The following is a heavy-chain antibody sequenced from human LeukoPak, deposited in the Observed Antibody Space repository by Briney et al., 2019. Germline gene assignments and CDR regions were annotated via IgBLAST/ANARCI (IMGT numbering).Heavy chain of an antibody. D-gene: IGHD4-11*01. CDR1: GFTFTTYR. J-gene: IGHJ6*03. V-gene: IGHV3-7*01. CDR3: TRVEETATTAAIIRKYSYYYYYMDV. CDR2: INQDGSEK. Sequence: GGSLRLSCAASGFTFTTYRMSWVRQAPGKGLEWVANINQDGSEKHYVDSVKGRFTISRDKAKNSLYLQMSSLRAEDTAVYYCTRVEETATTAAIIRKYSYYYYYMDVWGKGNTVTVSS.